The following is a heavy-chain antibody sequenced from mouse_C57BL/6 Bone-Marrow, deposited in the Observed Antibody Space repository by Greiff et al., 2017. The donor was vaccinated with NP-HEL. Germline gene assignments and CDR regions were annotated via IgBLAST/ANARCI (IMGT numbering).Heavy chain of an antibody. CDR2: IYPRSGNT. CDR1: GYTFTSYG. V-gene: IGHV1-81*01. D-gene: IGHD1-1*01. CDR3: ARRRVVEETDWYFDV. J-gene: IGHJ1*03. Sequence: QVQLQQSGAELARPGASVKLSCKASGYTFTSYGISWVKQRTGQGLEWIGEIYPRSGNTYYNEKFKGKATLTADKSSSTAYMELRGLTSEDSAVYFCARRRVVEETDWYFDVWGTGTTVTVSS.